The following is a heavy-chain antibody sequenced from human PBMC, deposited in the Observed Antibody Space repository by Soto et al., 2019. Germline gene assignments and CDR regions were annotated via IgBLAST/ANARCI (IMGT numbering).Heavy chain of an antibody. V-gene: IGHV4-28*01. Sequence: SETLSLTCAVSGYSISSSNWWGWIRQPPGKGLEWIGYIYYSGTTYYNPSLKSRVTMSVDTSKNQFSLKVNSVTAADTAVYYCARRAVVAVTGSLDNWLDPWGQGILVTVSS. CDR2: IYYSGTT. J-gene: IGHJ5*02. CDR1: GYSISSSNW. D-gene: IGHD2-21*01. CDR3: ARRAVVAVTGSLDNWLDP.